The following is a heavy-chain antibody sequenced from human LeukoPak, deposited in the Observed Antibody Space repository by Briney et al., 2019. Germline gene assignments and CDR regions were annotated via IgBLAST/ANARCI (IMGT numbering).Heavy chain of an antibody. CDR3: ARGRLRRSLDAFDI. V-gene: IGHV4-4*02. D-gene: IGHD3/OR15-3a*01. J-gene: IGHJ3*02. Sequence: PSGTLSLTCAVSGGSISSSNWWSWVRQPPGKGLEWIGYIYYSGSTNYNPSLQSRVTISVDTSKNQFSLKLSSVTAADTAAYYCARGRLRRSLDAFDIWGQGTMVTVSS. CDR1: GGSISSSNW. CDR2: IYYSGST.